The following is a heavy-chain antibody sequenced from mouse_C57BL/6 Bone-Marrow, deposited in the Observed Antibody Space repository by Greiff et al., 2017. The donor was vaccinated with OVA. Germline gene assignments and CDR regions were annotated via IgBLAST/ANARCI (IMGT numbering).Heavy chain of an antibody. D-gene: IGHD1-1*01. V-gene: IGHV1-61*01. Sequence: QVQLQQSGAELVRPGSSVKLSCKASGYTFTSYWMDWVKQRPGQGLEWIGNIYPSDSETHYNQKFKDKATLTVDKSSSTAYMQLSSLTSEDSAVYYCARGILVGSFAYWGQGTLVTVSA. CDR1: GYTFTSYW. J-gene: IGHJ3*01. CDR3: ARGILVGSFAY. CDR2: IYPSDSET.